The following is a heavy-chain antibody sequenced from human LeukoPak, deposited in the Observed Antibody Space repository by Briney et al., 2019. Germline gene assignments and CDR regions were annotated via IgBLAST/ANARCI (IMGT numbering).Heavy chain of an antibody. CDR2: ISDYNGNT. Sequence: ASVQVSCKASGYTFTSYGISWVRQAPGQGLEWMGWISDYNGNTNYAQKLQGRVTMTTDTSTSTAYMELRSLRSDDTAVYYCARDLYRDSLPVSWFDPWGQGTLVTVSS. V-gene: IGHV1-18*01. J-gene: IGHJ5*02. CDR1: GYTFTSYG. D-gene: IGHD4-11*01. CDR3: ARDLYRDSLPVSWFDP.